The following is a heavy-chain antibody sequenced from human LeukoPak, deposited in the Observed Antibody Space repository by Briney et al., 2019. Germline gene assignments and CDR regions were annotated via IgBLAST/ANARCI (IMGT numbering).Heavy chain of an antibody. CDR1: GFTFISSA. V-gene: IGHV3-53*01. CDR3: ARGLTVWYYYGSGSPPEYYFDY. D-gene: IGHD3-10*01. CDR2: IYSGGST. Sequence: GGSLRLSCAASGFTFISSAMNWVRQAPGKGLEWVSVIYSGGSTYYADSVKGRFTISRDNSKNTLYLQMNSLRAEDAAVYYCARGLTVWYYYGSGSPPEYYFDYWGQGTLVTVSS. J-gene: IGHJ4*02.